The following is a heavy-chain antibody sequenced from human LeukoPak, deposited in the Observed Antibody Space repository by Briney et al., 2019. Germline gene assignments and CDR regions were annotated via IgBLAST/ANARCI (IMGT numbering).Heavy chain of an antibody. Sequence: SETLSLTCTVSGGSISSYYWSWIRRPPGKGLEWIGYIYCSGSTNYNPSLKSRVTISVDTSKNQFSLKLSSVTAADTAVYYCARGPSPYCSSTSCKDWFDPWGQGTLVTVSS. V-gene: IGHV4-59*01. J-gene: IGHJ5*02. D-gene: IGHD2-2*01. CDR2: IYCSGST. CDR1: GGSISSYY. CDR3: ARGPSPYCSSTSCKDWFDP.